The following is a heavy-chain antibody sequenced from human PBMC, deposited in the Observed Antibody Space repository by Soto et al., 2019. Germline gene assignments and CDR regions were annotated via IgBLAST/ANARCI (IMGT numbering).Heavy chain of an antibody. CDR2: ISTFNGTT. CDR3: ARLLTEGATFREDAFDL. D-gene: IGHD3-9*01. CDR1: RYTFTSHG. V-gene: IGHV1-18*01. J-gene: IGHJ3*01. Sequence: QIQLVQSGGGVKTPGASVKVSCTTSRYTFTSHGIAWVRQAPGQGLEWMGWISTFNGTTDYAQKFQGRVTMTADTSTSTVDMGRRSLRSDDTAVYFCARLLTEGATFREDAFDLWGQGTKVTVSS.